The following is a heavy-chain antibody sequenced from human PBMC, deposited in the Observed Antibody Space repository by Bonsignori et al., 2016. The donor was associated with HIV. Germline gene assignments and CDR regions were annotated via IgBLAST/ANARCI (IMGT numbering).Heavy chain of an antibody. CDR3: GRARLWFGELSHYYYMDV. D-gene: IGHD3-10*01. Sequence: WIRQPPGKGLEWIGSIYHTGSTHYNPSLKSRVTISVDSSKNQFSLKLSSVTAADTAVYYCGRARLWFGELSHYYYMDVWGKGTTVTVSS. J-gene: IGHJ6*03. CDR2: IYHTGST. V-gene: IGHV4-38-2*02.